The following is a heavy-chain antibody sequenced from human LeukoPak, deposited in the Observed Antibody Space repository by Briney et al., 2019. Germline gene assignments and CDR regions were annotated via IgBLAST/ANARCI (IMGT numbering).Heavy chain of an antibody. D-gene: IGHD3-9*01. V-gene: IGHV4-61*02. CDR2: ISSSGST. J-gene: IGHJ4*02. CDR1: GVSISSGEYY. Sequence: PSQTLTLTCTVSGVSISSGEYYWSWIRQPPGKGLEWIGRISSSGSTHNNPPLKSRVTISVDTSTNQFSLRLTSVAAADTAVYYCARADCILRYFSSFDYWGQGTLVTVSS. CDR3: ARADCILRYFSSFDY.